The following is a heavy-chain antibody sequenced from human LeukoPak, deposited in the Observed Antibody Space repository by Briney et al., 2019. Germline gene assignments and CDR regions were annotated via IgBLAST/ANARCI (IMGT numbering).Heavy chain of an antibody. J-gene: IGHJ4*02. CDR2: IYYSGST. CDR1: GGSISSGGYY. CDR3: ARGPTVTLFDY. V-gene: IGHV4-31*03. D-gene: IGHD4-17*01. Sequence: SETLSLTCTVSGGSISSGGYYWSWIRQHPGKGLEWIGYIYYSGSTYYNPSLKSRVTISVDTSKNQFSLKLSSVTAADTAVYYCARGPTVTLFDYWGQGTLVTVSS.